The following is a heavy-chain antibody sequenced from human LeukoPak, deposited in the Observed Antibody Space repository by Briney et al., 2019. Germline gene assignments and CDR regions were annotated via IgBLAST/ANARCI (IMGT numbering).Heavy chain of an antibody. Sequence: SGTLSLTCAVSGGSISSSNWWSWVRQPPGKGLEWIGEIYHSGSTNYNPSLKSRVTISVDKSKNQFSLKLSSVTAADTAVYYCARESSPSFDYYDSSGYYKYFDYWGQGTLVRLL. CDR3: ARESSPSFDYYDSSGYYKYFDY. J-gene: IGHJ4*02. V-gene: IGHV4-4*02. CDR2: IYHSGST. CDR1: GGSISSSNW. D-gene: IGHD3-22*01.